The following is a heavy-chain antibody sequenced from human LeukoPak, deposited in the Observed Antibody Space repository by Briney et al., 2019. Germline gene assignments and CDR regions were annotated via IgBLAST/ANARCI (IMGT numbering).Heavy chain of an antibody. CDR1: GFTFSSYG. CDR2: ISYDGSNK. J-gene: IGHJ6*02. V-gene: IGHV3-30*18. D-gene: IGHD6-19*01. Sequence: GGSLRLSCAASGFTFSSYGMHWVRQAPGKGLGWVAVISYDGSNKYYADSVKGRFTISRDNSKNTLYLQMNSLRAEDTAVYYCAKDREQWLVLAGNGMDVWGQGTTVTVSS. CDR3: AKDREQWLVLAGNGMDV.